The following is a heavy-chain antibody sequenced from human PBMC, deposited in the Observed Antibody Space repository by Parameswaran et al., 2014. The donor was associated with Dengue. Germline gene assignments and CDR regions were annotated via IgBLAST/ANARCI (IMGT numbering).Heavy chain of an antibody. V-gene: IGHV4-34*01. J-gene: IGHJ4*02. D-gene: IGHD2-2*01. CDR2: INYRGST. CDR3: ARGSSTFLY. Sequence: VRQAPGKGLEWIGEINYRGSTNLNPSLASRVTISVDTSKNNFSLKLRSVTAADTAVYYCARGSSTFLYWGGGTWSPSPQ.